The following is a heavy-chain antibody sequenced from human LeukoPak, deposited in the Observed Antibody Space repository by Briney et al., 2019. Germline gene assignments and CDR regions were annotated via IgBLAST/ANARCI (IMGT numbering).Heavy chain of an antibody. Sequence: GGSLRLSCAASGFTFSSYAMSWVRQAPGKELEWVSAISGSGGSTYYADSVKGRFTISRDNSKNTLYLQMNSLRAEDTAVYYCAKSNDLWSGYDYWGQGTLVTVSS. J-gene: IGHJ4*02. V-gene: IGHV3-23*01. D-gene: IGHD3-3*01. CDR2: ISGSGGST. CDR3: AKSNDLWSGYDY. CDR1: GFTFSSYA.